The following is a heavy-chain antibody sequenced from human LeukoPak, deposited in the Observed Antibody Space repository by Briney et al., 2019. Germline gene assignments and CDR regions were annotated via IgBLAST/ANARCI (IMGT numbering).Heavy chain of an antibody. V-gene: IGHV3-64*01. D-gene: IGHD4-17*01. CDR2: ISSNGGST. Sequence: GGSLRLSCAASGFTFSSYAMHWVRQAPGKGLEYVSVISSNGGSTYYANSVKGRFTISRDNSKNTLYLQMGSLRSEDTAVYYCARLTAGTTSDPWGQGTLVTVSS. J-gene: IGHJ5*02. CDR3: ARLTAGTTSDP. CDR1: GFTFSSYA.